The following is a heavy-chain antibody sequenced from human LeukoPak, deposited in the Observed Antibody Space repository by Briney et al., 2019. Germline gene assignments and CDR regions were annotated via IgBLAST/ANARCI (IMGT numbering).Heavy chain of an antibody. CDR2: ISAYNGNT. Sequence: GASVKVSCKASVYTFTSYGISWVRQAPGQGLEWMGWISAYNGNTNYAQKLQGRVTMTTETSTSTAYMELRSLRSDDTAVYYCARDSPHEDYGSGTGYYYGMDVWGQGTTVTVSS. CDR1: VYTFTSYG. J-gene: IGHJ6*02. CDR3: ARDSPHEDYGSGTGYYYGMDV. V-gene: IGHV1-18*01. D-gene: IGHD3-10*01.